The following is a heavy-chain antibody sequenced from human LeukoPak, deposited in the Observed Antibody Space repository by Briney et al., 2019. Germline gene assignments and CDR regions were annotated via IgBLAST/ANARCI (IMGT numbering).Heavy chain of an antibody. Sequence: GASVKVSCKASGGTFSSYAISWVRQAPGQGLEWMGGIIPIFGTANYAQKFQGRVTITADESTSTAYMELSSLRSEDTAVYYCARGVDYDFWSGNNWFDPWGQGTLVTVSS. J-gene: IGHJ5*02. D-gene: IGHD3-3*01. CDR3: ARGVDYDFWSGNNWFDP. CDR2: IIPIFGTA. V-gene: IGHV1-69*01. CDR1: GGTFSSYA.